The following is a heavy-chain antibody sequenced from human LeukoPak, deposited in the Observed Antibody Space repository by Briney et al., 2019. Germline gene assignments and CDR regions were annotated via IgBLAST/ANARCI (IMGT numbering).Heavy chain of an antibody. CDR1: GSSMSLYS. D-gene: IGHD2-21*01. CDR2: MYYSGTT. J-gene: IGHJ6*01. CDR3: ATTEKNRYYINL. V-gene: IGHV4-59*12. Sequence: SETLSLTCSVSGSSMSLYSWNWIRQSPGKGLEWIAYMYYSGTTNYNPSLENRAAISLDLSRHQFSLRLNSVTAADTAVYFCATTEKNRYYINLRGPGTTVIVSS.